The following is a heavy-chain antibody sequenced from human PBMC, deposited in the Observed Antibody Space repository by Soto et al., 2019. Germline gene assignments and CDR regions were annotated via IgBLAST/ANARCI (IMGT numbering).Heavy chain of an antibody. J-gene: IGHJ6*02. V-gene: IGHV5-51*01. CDR1: GYTFTNYW. CDR3: AASIFYYGMDV. Sequence: PGESLKISCKGFGYTFTNYWIGWVRQMPGKGPEWMGIIYPGDSDTKYNPSFQGQVTISADKSITTTYLQWRSLKASDTAIYYCAASIFYYGMDVWGQGTTVTVSS. CDR2: IYPGDSDT.